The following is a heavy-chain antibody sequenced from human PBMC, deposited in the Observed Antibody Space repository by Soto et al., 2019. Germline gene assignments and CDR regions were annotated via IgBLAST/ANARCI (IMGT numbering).Heavy chain of an antibody. Sequence: GGSLSLPCAVSGFTFSSHAMSWVLQAPGKGLEWVSASSGSGGSTYYADSVKGRFTISRDNSKNTLYLQMNSLRAEDTAVYYCAKSQLLERLPEHSGPFDNRGQGTLVTLYS. CDR1: GFTFSSHA. D-gene: IGHD6-19*01. CDR3: AKSQLLERLPEHSGPFDN. V-gene: IGHV3-23*01. J-gene: IGHJ4*02. CDR2: SSGSGGST.